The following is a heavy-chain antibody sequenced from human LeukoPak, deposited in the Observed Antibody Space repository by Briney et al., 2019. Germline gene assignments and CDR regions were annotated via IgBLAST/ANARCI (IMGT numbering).Heavy chain of an antibody. CDR2: INDDGRST. Sequence: AGGSLRLSCTASGFTFSNFWMHWVRQAPGKGLEWVSRINDDGRSTSYADSVKGRFTISRDNAKNTVYLQMNTLRAEDTAVYYCARAYCGGDCYSRAMDYWGQGTLVTVSS. D-gene: IGHD2-21*02. CDR3: ARAYCGGDCYSRAMDY. J-gene: IGHJ4*02. V-gene: IGHV3-74*01. CDR1: GFTFSNFW.